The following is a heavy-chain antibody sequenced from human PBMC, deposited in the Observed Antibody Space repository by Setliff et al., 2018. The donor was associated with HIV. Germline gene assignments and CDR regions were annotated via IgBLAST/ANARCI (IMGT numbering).Heavy chain of an antibody. D-gene: IGHD5-18*01. Sequence: GGSLRLSCAASGFTFSSYWMSWVRQAPGKGLEWVADIKQDGSKAYYMDSVKGRSTISRDNPKNSLYLQMTSLRAEDTAVYYCARDDSNGNTDAFDIWGQGTTVTVSS. CDR3: ARDDSNGNTDAFDI. V-gene: IGHV3-7*04. J-gene: IGHJ3*02. CDR1: GFTFSSYW. CDR2: IKQDGSKA.